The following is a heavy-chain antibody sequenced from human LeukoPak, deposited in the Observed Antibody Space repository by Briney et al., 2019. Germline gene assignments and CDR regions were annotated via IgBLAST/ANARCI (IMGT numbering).Heavy chain of an antibody. CDR2: INHSGST. Sequence: SETLSLTCAVYGGSFSGYYWSWIRQPPGKGLEWIGEINHSGSTNYNPSLKSRVTISVDTSKNQFSLKLSSVTAADTAVYYCAREFDDGDSLFVWGKGTTVTVSS. CDR3: AREFDDGDSLFV. J-gene: IGHJ6*04. CDR1: GGSFSGYY. D-gene: IGHD4-17*01. V-gene: IGHV4-34*01.